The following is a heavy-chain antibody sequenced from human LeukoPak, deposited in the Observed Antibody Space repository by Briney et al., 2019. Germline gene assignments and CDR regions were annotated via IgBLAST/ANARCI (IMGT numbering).Heavy chain of an antibody. CDR2: IIPIFGIA. Sequence: SVKVSCKASGGTFSSYAISWVRQAPGQGLEWMGRIIPIFGIANYAQKFQGRVTMTTDTSTSTAYMELRSLRSDDTAVYYCARGSHVVVPAAVDYWGQGTLVTVSS. D-gene: IGHD2-2*01. CDR1: GGTFSSYA. J-gene: IGHJ4*02. V-gene: IGHV1-69*04. CDR3: ARGSHVVVPAAVDY.